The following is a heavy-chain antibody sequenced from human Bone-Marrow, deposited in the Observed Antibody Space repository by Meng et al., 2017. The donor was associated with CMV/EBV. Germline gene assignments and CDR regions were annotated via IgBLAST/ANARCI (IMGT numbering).Heavy chain of an antibody. CDR3: ARDRGPYQLLIHFDY. CDR2: ISAYNGNT. Sequence: QVQLVQSGAEVKKPGASVKVSCKASGYTFTSDGISWVRQAPGQGLEWMGWISAYNGNTNYAQKLQGRVTMTTDTSPSTAYMELRSLRSDDTAVYYCARDRGPYQLLIHFDYWGQGTLVTVSS. V-gene: IGHV1-18*01. D-gene: IGHD2-2*01. CDR1: GYTFTSDG. J-gene: IGHJ4*02.